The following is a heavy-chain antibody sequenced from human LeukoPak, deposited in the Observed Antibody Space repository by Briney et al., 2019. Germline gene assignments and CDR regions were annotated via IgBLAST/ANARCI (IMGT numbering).Heavy chain of an antibody. CDR1: GYTFTSYG. D-gene: IGHD5-18*01. CDR3: ARDWRGYSYGNFDY. Sequence: ASVKVSCKASGYTFTSYGISWVRQAPGQGLEWMGWISAYNGNTNYAQKLQGRVTMTTDTSTSTAYLELRSLRSDDTAVYYCARDWRGYSYGNFDYWGQGTLVTVSS. J-gene: IGHJ4*02. CDR2: ISAYNGNT. V-gene: IGHV1-18*04.